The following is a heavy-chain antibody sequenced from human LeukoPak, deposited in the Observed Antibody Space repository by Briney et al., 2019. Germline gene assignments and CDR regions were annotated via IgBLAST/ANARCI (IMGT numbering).Heavy chain of an antibody. CDR2: ISYDGTEK. CDR1: GFTFSSYA. V-gene: IGHV3-30*04. J-gene: IGHJ5*02. D-gene: IGHD6-13*01. Sequence: QAGGSLRLSCAASGFTFSSYAIHWVRQAPGKGLEWVAVISYDGTEKYYAESVKGRFTISRDNSRNTLYLQMSSLRAEDTAVYYCARDQYSGGLWQQLVPTNWFDPWGQGTLVTVSS. CDR3: ARDQYSGGLWQQLVPTNWFDP.